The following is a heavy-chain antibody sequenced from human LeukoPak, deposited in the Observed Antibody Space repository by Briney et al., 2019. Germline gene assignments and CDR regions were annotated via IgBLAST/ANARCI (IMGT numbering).Heavy chain of an antibody. CDR2: ISYDGSNK. V-gene: IGHV3-30*03. J-gene: IGHJ4*02. Sequence: GRSLRLSCAASGFTFSSNAMHCVRQAPGQGLEWVAVISYDGSNKYYADSVKGRFTISRDNSKSRLYLQMNSLRAEDTAVYYCATETETYSGSYGYWGQGTLVTVSS. CDR1: GFTFSSNA. CDR3: ATETETYSGSYGY. D-gene: IGHD1-26*01.